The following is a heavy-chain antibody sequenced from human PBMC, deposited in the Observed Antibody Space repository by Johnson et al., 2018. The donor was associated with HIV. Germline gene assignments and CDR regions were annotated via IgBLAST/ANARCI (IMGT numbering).Heavy chain of an antibody. CDR2: IKQDGSEK. V-gene: IGHV3-7*01. CDR1: GFTFSSYW. CDR3: ARISQHHNSDAFDI. J-gene: IGHJ3*02. D-gene: IGHD1-1*01. Sequence: MLLVESGGGLVQPGGSLRLSCAASGFTFSSYWMSWVRQAPGKGLEWVANIKQDGSEKYYVDSVKGRFTISRDDAKNSLYLQMNSLRAEDTAVYYCARISQHHNSDAFDIWGQGTMVTVSS.